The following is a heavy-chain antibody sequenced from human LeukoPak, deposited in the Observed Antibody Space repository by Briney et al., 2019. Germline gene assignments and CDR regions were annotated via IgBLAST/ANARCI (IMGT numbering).Heavy chain of an antibody. D-gene: IGHD6-13*01. CDR2: IKQDGSEK. CDR1: GFTFSIYW. CDR3: ARDMIRRIAAAGTIDY. V-gene: IGHV3-7*01. Sequence: GGSLRLSCAPSGFTFSIYWMSWVRQAPGEGLEWVANIKQDGSEKYYVDSVKGRFTISRDNAKNSLYLQMNSLRAEDTAVYYCARDMIRRIAAAGTIDYWGQGTLVTVSS. J-gene: IGHJ4*02.